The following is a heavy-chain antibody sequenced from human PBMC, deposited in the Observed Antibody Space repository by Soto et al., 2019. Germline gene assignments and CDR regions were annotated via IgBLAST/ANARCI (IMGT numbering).Heavy chain of an antibody. CDR3: AFGEESRYYYYGMDV. V-gene: IGHV4-30-4*01. J-gene: IGHJ6*02. Sequence: SETLSLTCTVSGGPISSGDYYWGWIRQPPGMGLEWIGNIYYSGSTYYNPSLKSRVTISVDTSRNQFSLHLSSVTAADTAVYYCAFGEESRYYYYGMDVWGQGTTVTVSS. D-gene: IGHD3-10*01. CDR2: IYYSGST. CDR1: GGPISSGDYY.